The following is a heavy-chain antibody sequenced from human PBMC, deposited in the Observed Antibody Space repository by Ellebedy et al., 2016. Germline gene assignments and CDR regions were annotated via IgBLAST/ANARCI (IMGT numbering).Heavy chain of an antibody. D-gene: IGHD3-22*01. J-gene: IGHJ3*02. V-gene: IGHV3-15*07. CDR3: TTGYYYDSSGYPDAFDI. Sequence: GESLKISCAASGFTFSNAWMNWVRQAPGKGLEWVGRIKSKTDCGTTYYAPHVKGRFTISRDDSKNTLYLQMNSLKTEDTAVYYCTTGYYYDSSGYPDAFDIWGQGTMVTVSS. CDR1: GFTFSNAW. CDR2: IKSKTDCGTT.